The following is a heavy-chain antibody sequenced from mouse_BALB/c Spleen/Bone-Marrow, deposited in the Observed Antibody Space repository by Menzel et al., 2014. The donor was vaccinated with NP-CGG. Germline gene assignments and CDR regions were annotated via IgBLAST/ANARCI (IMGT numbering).Heavy chain of an antibody. CDR1: GFTFSSFG. D-gene: IGHD3-1*01. Sequence: DVKLVESGGGLVRPGGSRKLSCAASGFTFSSFGMHWVRQAPEKGLEWVAYISSGSSTIYYADTVKGRFTISRDNPKNTLFLQMTSLRSEDTAMYYCARGAARATWFAYWGQGTLVTVSA. CDR2: ISSGSSTI. J-gene: IGHJ3*01. CDR3: ARGAARATWFAY. V-gene: IGHV5-17*02.